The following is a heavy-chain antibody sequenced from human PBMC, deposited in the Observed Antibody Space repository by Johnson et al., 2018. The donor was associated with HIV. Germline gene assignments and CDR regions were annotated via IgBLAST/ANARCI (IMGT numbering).Heavy chain of an antibody. V-gene: IGHV3-30*04. CDR2: ISYDGSDK. D-gene: IGHD3-10*01. Sequence: QVQLVESGGGVVQPGRSLRLSCAASGFTFSSYAMHWVRLAPGKGLEWVAVISYDGSDKYYADSVKGRFTISRDTSKNTLYLQMNSLRAEDTAVYYCARGPLFYYSSGLWAFDIWGQVTMVSVSS. CDR1: GFTFSSYA. J-gene: IGHJ3*02. CDR3: ARGPLFYYSSGLWAFDI.